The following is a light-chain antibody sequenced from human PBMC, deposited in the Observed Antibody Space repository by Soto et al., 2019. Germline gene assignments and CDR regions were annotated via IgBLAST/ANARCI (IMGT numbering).Light chain of an antibody. Sequence: EIVMTQTPATLSVSPGERATLSCRASQSVSSNLAWYQHKPGQAASLLIHGASTRATGIPARFSGSGSGTEFTLTISSLQSEDFAVYYCQQYNKRPLTFGGGTKVEIK. CDR2: GAS. J-gene: IGKJ4*01. V-gene: IGKV3-15*01. CDR3: QQYNKRPLT. CDR1: QSVSSN.